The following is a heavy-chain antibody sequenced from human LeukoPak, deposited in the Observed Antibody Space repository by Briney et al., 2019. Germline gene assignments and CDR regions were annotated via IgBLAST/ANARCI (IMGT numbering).Heavy chain of an antibody. CDR2: INPETGAT. Sequence: ASVKVSCKASGYPFIGYYIHWVRQGPGQGLEWLGWINPETGATKYAQRFEGRVTLTRDTSVTTAHMELSGLRSDDSAVYYCARENLNYYGSGSYLYWGQGSQVTVFS. D-gene: IGHD3-10*01. J-gene: IGHJ4*02. V-gene: IGHV1-2*02. CDR1: GYPFIGYY. CDR3: ARENLNYYGSGSYLY.